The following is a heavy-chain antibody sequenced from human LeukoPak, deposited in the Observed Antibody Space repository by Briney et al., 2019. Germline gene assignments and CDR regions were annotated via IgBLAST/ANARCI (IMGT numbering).Heavy chain of an antibody. V-gene: IGHV3-48*01. D-gene: IGHD1-1*01. J-gene: IGHJ4*02. Sequence: GRSLRLSCAASGFTFSTYGMHWVRQAPGKGLEWISYVSSSGSAFYYADSVKGRFTISRDSAQNSLSLQMSSLRVEDTAVYYCARGRGTSVYFDSWGQGTLVTVSS. CDR3: ARGRGTSVYFDS. CDR2: VSSSGSAF. CDR1: GFTFSTYG.